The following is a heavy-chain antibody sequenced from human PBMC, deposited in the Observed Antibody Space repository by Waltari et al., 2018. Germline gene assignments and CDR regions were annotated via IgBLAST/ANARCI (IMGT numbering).Heavy chain of an antibody. D-gene: IGHD1-26*01. CDR1: GGTFSSYA. J-gene: IGHJ4*02. CDR2: SLPTCGRA. CDR3: AWRIVGAATYFDY. V-gene: IGHV1-69*05. Sequence: QVQLVQSGAEVKKPGSSVTVSCKASGGTFSSYAISWVRQAPGQGLEWMGGSLPTCGRANDDQKFQGRVTITTDKATSTVYMGLSSLRPEATAVNYCAWRIVGAATYFDYWGQVTLVTVSS.